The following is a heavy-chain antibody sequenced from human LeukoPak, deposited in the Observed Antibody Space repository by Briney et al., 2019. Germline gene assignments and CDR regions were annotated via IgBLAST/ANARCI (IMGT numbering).Heavy chain of an antibody. J-gene: IGHJ5*02. D-gene: IGHD2-2*01. V-gene: IGHV1-69*05. CDR3: AGYCSSTSCSNPYNWFDP. Sequence: SVKVSCEAFGGSFSSYAISWVRQAPGRGLEWMGGIIPIFGTANYAQKFQGRVTITTDESTSTAYMELSSLRSEDTAVYYCAGYCSSTSCSNPYNWFDPWGQGTLVTVSS. CDR2: IIPIFGTA. CDR1: GGSFSSYA.